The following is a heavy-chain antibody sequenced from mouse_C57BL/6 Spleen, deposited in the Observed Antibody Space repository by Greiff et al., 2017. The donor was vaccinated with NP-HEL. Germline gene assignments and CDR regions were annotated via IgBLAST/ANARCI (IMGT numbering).Heavy chain of an antibody. J-gene: IGHJ4*01. CDR1: GYAFSSSW. D-gene: IGHD1-1*01. CDR2: IYPGDGDT. V-gene: IGHV1-82*01. CDR3: ARTFITTSYYAMDY. Sequence: LVESGPELVKPGASVKISCKASGYAFSSSWMNWVKQRPGKGLEWIGRIYPGDGDTNYNGKFKGKATLTADKSSSTAYMQLSSLTSEDSAVYFCARTFITTSYYAMDYWGQGTSVTVSS.